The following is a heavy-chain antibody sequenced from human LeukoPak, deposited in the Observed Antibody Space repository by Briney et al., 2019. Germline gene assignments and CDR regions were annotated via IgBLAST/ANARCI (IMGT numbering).Heavy chain of an antibody. J-gene: IGHJ4*02. CDR3: AKDVLLWFGEFDY. CDR1: GFTFSSYG. D-gene: IGHD3-10*01. Sequence: GGTLRLACADSGFTFSSYGMSWVPQAPGKGLEWVSAISGSGGSTYYADSVKGRFTISRDNSKNTLYLQMNSLRAEDTAVYYCAKDVLLWFGEFDYWGQGTLVTVSS. CDR2: ISGSGGST. V-gene: IGHV3-23*01.